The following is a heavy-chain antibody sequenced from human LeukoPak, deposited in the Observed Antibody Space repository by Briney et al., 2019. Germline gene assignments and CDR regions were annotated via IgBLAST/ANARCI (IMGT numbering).Heavy chain of an antibody. V-gene: IGHV3-23*01. CDR1: GFTFSSYA. CDR2: ISGSGGST. J-gene: IGHJ4*02. Sequence: PGGFLRLSCAASGFTFSSYAMSWVRQAPGKGLEWVSAISGSGGSTYYADSVKGRFTISRDNSKNTLYLQMNSLRAEDTAVYYCAKAGDFWSGFDYWGQGTLVTVSS. D-gene: IGHD3-3*01. CDR3: AKAGDFWSGFDY.